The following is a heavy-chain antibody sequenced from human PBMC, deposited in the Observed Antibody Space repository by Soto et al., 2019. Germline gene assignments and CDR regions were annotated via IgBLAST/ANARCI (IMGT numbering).Heavy chain of an antibody. CDR1: GFTFSSYW. J-gene: IGHJ4*02. D-gene: IGHD2-15*01. V-gene: IGHV3-74*01. Sequence: EVQLVESGGGLVQPGGSLRLSCAASGFTFSSYWMHWVRQAPGKGLVWVSRINSDGSSTSYADSVKGRFTISRDNAKNTLYLQMNSLRAEDTAVYYGVRTSLVVAAATREDYWGQGTLGTVSS. CDR2: INSDGSST. CDR3: VRTSLVVAAATREDY.